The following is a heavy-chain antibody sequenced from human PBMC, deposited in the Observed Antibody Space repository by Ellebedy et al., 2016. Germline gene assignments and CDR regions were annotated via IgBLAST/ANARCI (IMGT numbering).Heavy chain of an antibody. CDR3: ARVLTSMTLDY. J-gene: IGHJ4*02. CDR2: IYPGDSDT. CDR1: GYSFTSYW. Sequence: GESLKISCKGSGYSFTSYWIGWVRQMPGKGLEWMGIIYPGDSDTRYSPSFQGQVTISADKTVNTAYLQWNSLKASDTATYYCARVLTSMTLDYWGQGALVTVSS. V-gene: IGHV5-51*01.